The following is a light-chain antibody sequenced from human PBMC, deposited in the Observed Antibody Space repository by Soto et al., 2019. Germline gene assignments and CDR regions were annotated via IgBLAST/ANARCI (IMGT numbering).Light chain of an antibody. V-gene: IGKV3-20*01. CDR2: GAS. Sequence: EIVLTQSPGTLSLSPGERATLSCRASQSVSSYFLAWYQQKPGQAPRLLIYGASSRATGIPDRFSGSGSGTDSTLTISGLEPEDFAVYYCQQYGSSPLTFGGGTKVDIK. CDR3: QQYGSSPLT. J-gene: IGKJ4*01. CDR1: QSVSSYF.